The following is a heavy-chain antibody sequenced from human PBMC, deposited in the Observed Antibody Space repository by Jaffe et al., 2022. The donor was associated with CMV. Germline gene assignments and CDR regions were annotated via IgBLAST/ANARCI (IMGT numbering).Heavy chain of an antibody. V-gene: IGHV1-46*01. CDR2: INPSGGST. Sequence: QVQLVQSGAEVKKPGASVKVSCKASGYTFTSYYMHWVRQAPGQGLEWMGIINPSGGSTSYAQKFQGRVTMTRDTSTSTVYMELSSLRSEDTAVYYCARDSGSGSYYVGYYYGMDVWGQGTTVTVSS. CDR3: ARDSGSGSYYVGYYYGMDV. J-gene: IGHJ6*02. D-gene: IGHD3-10*01. CDR1: GYTFTSYY.